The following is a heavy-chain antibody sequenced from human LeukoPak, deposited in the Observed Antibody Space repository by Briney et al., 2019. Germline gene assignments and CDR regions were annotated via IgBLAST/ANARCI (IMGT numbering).Heavy chain of an antibody. J-gene: IGHJ4*02. CDR1: GFTFSSYA. V-gene: IGHV3-23*01. D-gene: IGHD2-2*01. Sequence: GGSLRPSCAASGFTFSSYAMSWVRQAPGKGLEWVSAISGSGGSTYYADSVKGRFTISRDNSKNTLYLQMNSLRAEDTAVYYCAKTIVVVPAADFDYWGQGTLVTVSS. CDR3: AKTIVVVPAADFDY. CDR2: ISGSGGST.